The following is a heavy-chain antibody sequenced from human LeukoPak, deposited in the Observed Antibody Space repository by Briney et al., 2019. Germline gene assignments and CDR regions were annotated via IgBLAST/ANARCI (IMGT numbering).Heavy chain of an antibody. CDR3: AQAWRWLQLNY. CDR1: GFTFSSYG. J-gene: IGHJ4*02. V-gene: IGHV3-30*18. CDR2: ISYEGSNK. D-gene: IGHD5-24*01. Sequence: PGRSLRLSCAASGFTFSSYGMHWVRQAPGKGLEWVAVISYEGSNKCYADSVKGRFTISRDNSMNTLYLQMNSLRDEDTAVYYCAQAWRWLQLNYWGQGTLVTVSS.